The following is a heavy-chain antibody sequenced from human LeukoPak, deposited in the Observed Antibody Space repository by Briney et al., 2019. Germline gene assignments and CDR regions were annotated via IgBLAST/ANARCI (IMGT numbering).Heavy chain of an antibody. D-gene: IGHD3-3*01. V-gene: IGHV4-31*03. CDR1: GGSINNDDYY. J-gene: IGHJ4*02. CDR3: ARAGYDFPLF. CDR2: IYYSGNT. Sequence: SQTLSLTCTVSGGSINNDDYYWSWIRQHPERGLEWIGHIYYSGNTYYNPSLKSRVTISVDTSKNQFSRKLRSVTAADTAVYFCARAGYDFPLFWGQGTLVTVSS.